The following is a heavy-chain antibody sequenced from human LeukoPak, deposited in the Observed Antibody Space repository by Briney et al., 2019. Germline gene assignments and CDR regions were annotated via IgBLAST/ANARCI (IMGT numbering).Heavy chain of an antibody. Sequence: GGSLRLSCAASGFTFSFYWMSWVRQAPGKGLEWVANIKEDGSEKYYVDSVKGRFTISRDNAKNSLYLQMTSLRAEDTALYYCARDTHLSYAAGFDCWGQGTLVTVSS. CDR3: ARDTHLSYAAGFDC. CDR1: GFTFSFYW. D-gene: IGHD3-10*01. CDR2: IKEDGSEK. V-gene: IGHV3-7*01. J-gene: IGHJ4*02.